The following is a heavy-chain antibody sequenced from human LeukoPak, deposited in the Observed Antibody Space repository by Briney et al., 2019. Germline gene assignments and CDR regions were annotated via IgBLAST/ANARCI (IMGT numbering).Heavy chain of an antibody. CDR2: INPNSGGT. J-gene: IGHJ4*02. CDR1: GYTFTGYY. V-gene: IGHV1-2*02. CDR3: ARPKYAIAAAGGPELDY. D-gene: IGHD6-13*01. Sequence: ASVKVSCKASGYTFTGYYMHWVRQAPGQGLEWMGWINPNSGGTDYAQKFQGRVTMTRDTSISTAYMELSRLRSDDTAVYYCARPKYAIAAAGGPELDYWGQGTLVTVSS.